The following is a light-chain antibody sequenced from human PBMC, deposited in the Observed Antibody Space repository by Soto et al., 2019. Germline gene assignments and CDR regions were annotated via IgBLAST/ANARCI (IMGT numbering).Light chain of an antibody. Sequence: EIVLTQSPRTLSLSPGERGTLFCRASESVRSSYLAWYQQKPGQAPRLLIYDASNRASGIRDRFSCSGSGTDFALVISRLEPEDFAVDYCQQYGSSPTFGQGTMVEIK. J-gene: IGKJ1*01. V-gene: IGKV3-20*01. CDR2: DAS. CDR1: ESVRSSY. CDR3: QQYGSSPT.